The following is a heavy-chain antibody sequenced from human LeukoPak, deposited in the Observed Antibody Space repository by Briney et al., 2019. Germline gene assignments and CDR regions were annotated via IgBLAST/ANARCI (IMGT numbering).Heavy chain of an antibody. CDR1: GGSISSGNW. J-gene: IGHJ5*02. V-gene: IGHV4-4*02. CDR2: IYHSGNT. CDR3: ARDPGVRGVSDWFDP. Sequence: PSETLSLTCAVSGGSISSGNWWSWVRQPPGKGLEWIGEIYHSGNTNYNPSLKSRVTISVDKSKNHFSLNLNSVTAADTAVYYCARDPGVRGVSDWFDPWGQRTLVTVSS. D-gene: IGHD3-10*01.